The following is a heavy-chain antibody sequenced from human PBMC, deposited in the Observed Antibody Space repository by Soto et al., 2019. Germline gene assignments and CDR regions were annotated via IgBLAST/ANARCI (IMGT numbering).Heavy chain of an antibody. CDR3: AGGFWSGYSR. V-gene: IGHV4-34*01. CDR1: GGSFSGYY. D-gene: IGHD3-3*01. Sequence: SETLSLTSAVYGGSFSGYYWSWIRQPPGKGLEWIGEINHSGTTNYNPSLKSRVTISVDTSKNRFSLKLSSVTAADTAVYYCAGGFWSGYSRWGQGTLVTVSS. J-gene: IGHJ4*02. CDR2: INHSGTT.